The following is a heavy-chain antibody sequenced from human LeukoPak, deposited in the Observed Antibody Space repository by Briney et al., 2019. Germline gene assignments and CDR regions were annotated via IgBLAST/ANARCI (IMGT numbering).Heavy chain of an antibody. CDR1: GGSISGYY. CDR2: INSGNT. Sequence: PSETLSLTCTVSGGSISGYYWSWIRQPPGEGLEWIGYINSGNTNYNPSLKSRVTISVDTSKNQFSLKLSSVTAADTAVYYCARVSWFPGTSYYYMDVWGKGTTVTVSS. V-gene: IGHV4-59*01. D-gene: IGHD1-1*01. J-gene: IGHJ6*03. CDR3: ARVSWFPGTSYYYMDV.